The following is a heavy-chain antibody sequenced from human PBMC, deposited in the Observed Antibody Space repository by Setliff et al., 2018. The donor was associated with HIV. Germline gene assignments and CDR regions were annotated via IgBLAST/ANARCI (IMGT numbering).Heavy chain of an antibody. CDR2: MYPSGST. Sequence: SETLSLTCAVSGGLISSSNWWSWVRQRPGRGLEWIGEMYPSGSTNYNSSLKSRVTISVDKSKNQFSLKLSSVTAADTAVYYCARVSVFGSAMARGGYFDYWGQGTQVTVSS. CDR1: GGLISSSNW. V-gene: IGHV4-4*02. CDR3: ARVSVFGSAMARGGYFDY. J-gene: IGHJ4*02. D-gene: IGHD5-18*01.